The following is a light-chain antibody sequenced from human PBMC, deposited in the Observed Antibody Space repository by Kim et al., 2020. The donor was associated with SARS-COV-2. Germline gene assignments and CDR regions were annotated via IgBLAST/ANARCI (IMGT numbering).Light chain of an antibody. Sequence: GQGVAIPCSGASSNIGSKTVNWYQHLPGTTPKLLVHTNNQRPSGVPDRFSGSKSGTAASLAISGLQSDDEADYYCAAWDDSLHGYVFGTGTKVTVL. CDR3: AAWDDSLHGYV. V-gene: IGLV1-44*01. CDR1: SSNIGSKT. CDR2: TNN. J-gene: IGLJ1*01.